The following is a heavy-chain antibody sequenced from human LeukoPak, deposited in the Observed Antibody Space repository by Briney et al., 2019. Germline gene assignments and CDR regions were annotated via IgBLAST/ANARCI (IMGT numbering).Heavy chain of an antibody. V-gene: IGHV3-30*02. CDR1: GFTFSSYG. Sequence: GGSLRLSCAASGFTFSSYGMYWVRQAPGKGLEWVAFIRYDGSNKYYADSVKGRFTVSRDNSKNTLYLQMNSLRAEDTAVYYCARENGDMVRGVSSYYYYMDVWGKGTTVTISS. CDR2: IRYDGSNK. CDR3: ARENGDMVRGVSSYYYYMDV. J-gene: IGHJ6*03. D-gene: IGHD3-10*01.